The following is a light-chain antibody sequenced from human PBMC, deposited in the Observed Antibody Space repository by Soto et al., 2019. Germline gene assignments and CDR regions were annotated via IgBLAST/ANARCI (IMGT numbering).Light chain of an antibody. CDR2: GAS. CDR3: QQYATSPHT. CDR1: QSVSSSQ. Sequence: EIVLTQSPVTLSLSPGESATLSCRASQSVSSSQVAWYQQKPGQATRLLIYGASSRATGIPDRFSGVGSETDFTLTINRLEPEDFAVYYCQQYATSPHTFGQGTKLEIK. V-gene: IGKV3-20*01. J-gene: IGKJ2*01.